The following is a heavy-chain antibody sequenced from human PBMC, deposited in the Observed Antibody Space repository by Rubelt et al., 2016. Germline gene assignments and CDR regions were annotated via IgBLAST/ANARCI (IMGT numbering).Heavy chain of an antibody. J-gene: IGHJ5*02. CDR2: IYPGDSDT. D-gene: IGHD2-15*01. CDR1: GYSFTTYW. CDR3: ARRAQDCSGGSCYSGNWFDL. Sequence: SCNGSGYSFTTYWIGWVRQMPGKGLEWMGIIYPGDSDTRYSPSFEGQVTISADKSMSTAYLQWGSLKASDNAMYYCARRAQDCSGGSCYSGNWFDLWGQGTMVTVSS. V-gene: IGHV5-51*01.